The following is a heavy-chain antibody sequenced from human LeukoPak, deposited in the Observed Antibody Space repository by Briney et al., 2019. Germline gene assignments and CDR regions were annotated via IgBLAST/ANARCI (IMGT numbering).Heavy chain of an antibody. J-gene: IGHJ4*02. D-gene: IGHD3-22*01. Sequence: GGSLRLSCAASGFTFSSYAMSWVRQAPGKGLEWVSAISGSGGSTYYADSVKGRFTISRDNSKNTLYLQMNSLRAENTAVYYCAKDQHYYDSRGYYPLDYWGQGTLVTVSS. CDR1: GFTFSSYA. CDR2: ISGSGGST. V-gene: IGHV3-23*01. CDR3: AKDQHYYDSRGYYPLDY.